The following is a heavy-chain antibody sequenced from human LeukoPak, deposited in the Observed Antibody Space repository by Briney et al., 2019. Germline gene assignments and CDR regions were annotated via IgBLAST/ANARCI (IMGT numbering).Heavy chain of an antibody. V-gene: IGHV3-20*01. D-gene: IGHD6-6*01. Sequence: GGSLRLSCAASGFTLDDYGMSWVRQAPGKGLEWVSGINWNGGSTGYADSVKGRFTISRDNAKNSLYLQMNSLRAEDTALYHCARGGVSSSSIPYFDYWGQGTLVTVSS. CDR1: GFTLDDYG. CDR2: INWNGGST. J-gene: IGHJ4*02. CDR3: ARGGVSSSSIPYFDY.